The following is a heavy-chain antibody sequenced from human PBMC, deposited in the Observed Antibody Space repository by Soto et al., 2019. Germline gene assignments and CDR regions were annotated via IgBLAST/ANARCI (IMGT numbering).Heavy chain of an antibody. J-gene: IGHJ4*02. CDR1: GYTFTSYG. Sequence: QVQLVQSGAEVKKPGASVKVSCKASGYTFTSYGISWVRQAPGQGLEWMGWISAYNGNTNYAQKLQGRVTMTTVTSTSTAYMELRSLRSDDTAVYYCARDQEGRQYDYDSSATSSDYWGQGTLVTVSS. D-gene: IGHD3-22*01. CDR2: ISAYNGNT. V-gene: IGHV1-18*01. CDR3: ARDQEGRQYDYDSSATSSDY.